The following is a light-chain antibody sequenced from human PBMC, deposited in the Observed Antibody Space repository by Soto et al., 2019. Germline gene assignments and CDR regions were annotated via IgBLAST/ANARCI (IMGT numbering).Light chain of an antibody. CDR1: QGINRF. Sequence: DIQMTHSPSTLSASVGDRVTITCRASQGINRFLAWYQQKPGKAPKLLIYAASTLQSGVPSRFSGSGSGTEFTLTISSLQPEDFATYYCQQLKSNLITFGQGTRLEIK. J-gene: IGKJ5*01. CDR2: AAS. CDR3: QQLKSNLIT. V-gene: IGKV1-9*01.